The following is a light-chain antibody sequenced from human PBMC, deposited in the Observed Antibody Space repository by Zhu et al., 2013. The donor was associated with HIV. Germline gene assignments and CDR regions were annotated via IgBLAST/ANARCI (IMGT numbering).Light chain of an antibody. CDR3: TSYTSTTSEIV. J-gene: IGLJ2*01. V-gene: IGLV2-8*01. CDR1: TSDIGRYNY. CDR2: EVD. Sequence: QSALTQPPSASGSPGQSVTISCTGTTSDIGRYNYVSWYQQCPGKTPKLIISEVDKRPSGVPDRFSGSKSGNTASLTVSGLQAEDEADYYCTSYTSTTSEIVFGGGTKLTVL.